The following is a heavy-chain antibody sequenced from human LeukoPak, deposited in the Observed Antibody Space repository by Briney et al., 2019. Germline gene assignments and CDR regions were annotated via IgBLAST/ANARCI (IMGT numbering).Heavy chain of an antibody. V-gene: IGHV1-18*01. CDR2: SSAYNVNT. D-gene: IGHD3-10*01. Sequence: ASVKVSCKASGYTFTSYGISWVRQAPGQGLEWMGWSSAYNVNTNYAQKLQGRVTMTTDTSTSTAYMELRSLRSDDTAVYYCARVFSYSMVRGVAGYFDLWGRGTLVTVSS. J-gene: IGHJ2*01. CDR1: GYTFTSYG. CDR3: ARVFSYSMVRGVAGYFDL.